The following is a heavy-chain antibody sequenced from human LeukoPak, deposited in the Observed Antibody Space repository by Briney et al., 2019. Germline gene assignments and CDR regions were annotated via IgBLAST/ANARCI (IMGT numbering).Heavy chain of an antibody. D-gene: IGHD3-22*01. V-gene: IGHV3-30-3*01. CDR2: TSYDGSNR. Sequence: GGSLRLSCAASGFTFSSYAMHWVRRAPGKGLEWVALTSYDGSNRYYIDSVKGRFTISRDNSKHTVYLQMNSLRPEDTAVYYCARDQLYYDSGGYYPDNSFDIWGQGTLVSVSS. J-gene: IGHJ3*02. CDR1: GFTFSSYA. CDR3: ARDQLYYDSGGYYPDNSFDI.